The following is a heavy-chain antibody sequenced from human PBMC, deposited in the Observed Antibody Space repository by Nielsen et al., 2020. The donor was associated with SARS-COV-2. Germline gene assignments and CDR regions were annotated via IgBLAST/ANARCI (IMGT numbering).Heavy chain of an antibody. J-gene: IGHJ6*02. CDR3: AREREKGGILLHYYYGMDV. V-gene: IGHV4-31*03. D-gene: IGHD1-26*01. CDR2: IYYSGSS. Sequence: SETLSLTCTVSGGSISSGGYYWSWIRQHPGKGLEGIGYIYYSGSSYYNPSLKSRVTISGDTSKNQFSLKLSSVTAADTAVYYCAREREKGGILLHYYYGMDVWGQGTTVTVSS. CDR1: GGSISSGGYY.